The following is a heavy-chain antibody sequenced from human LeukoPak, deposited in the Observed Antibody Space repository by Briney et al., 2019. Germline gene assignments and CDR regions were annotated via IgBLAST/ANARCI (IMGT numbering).Heavy chain of an antibody. CDR2: IIPILGIA. Sequence: SVKVSCKASGGTFSSYAISWVRQAPGQGLEWMGRIIPILGIANYAQKFQGRVTITADKSTSTAYMELSSLRSEDTAVYYCARDLTSAGYYDSSGYWGIDYWGQGTLVTVSS. CDR3: ARDLTSAGYYDSSGYWGIDY. CDR1: GGTFSSYA. D-gene: IGHD3-22*01. V-gene: IGHV1-69*04. J-gene: IGHJ4*02.